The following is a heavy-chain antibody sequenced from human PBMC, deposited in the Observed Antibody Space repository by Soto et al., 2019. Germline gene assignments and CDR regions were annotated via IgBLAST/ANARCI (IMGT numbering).Heavy chain of an antibody. J-gene: IGHJ3*02. V-gene: IGHV3-33*01. CDR1: GFTFSSYG. CDR3: ARGCTSCYDAFDI. CDR2: IWYDGSNK. D-gene: IGHD2-2*01. Sequence: GGSQRLSCAASGFTFSSYGMHWVRQAPGKGLEWVAVIWYDGSNKYYADSVKGRFTISRDNSKNTLYLQMNSLRAEDTAVYYCARGCTSCYDAFDIWGQGTMVTVSS.